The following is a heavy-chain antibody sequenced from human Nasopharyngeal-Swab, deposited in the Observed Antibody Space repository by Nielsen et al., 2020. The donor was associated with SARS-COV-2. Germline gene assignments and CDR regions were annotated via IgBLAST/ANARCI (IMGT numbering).Heavy chain of an antibody. Sequence: GESLKISCAASGFTFSSYAMHWVRQAPGKELEWVAVISYGGSNKYYADSVKGRFTISRDNSKNTLYLQMNSLRAEDTAVYYCARIRYSGSYVVDYWGQGTLVTVSS. CDR1: GFTFSSYA. CDR3: ARIRYSGSYVVDY. CDR2: ISYGGSNK. V-gene: IGHV3-30*04. D-gene: IGHD1-26*01. J-gene: IGHJ4*02.